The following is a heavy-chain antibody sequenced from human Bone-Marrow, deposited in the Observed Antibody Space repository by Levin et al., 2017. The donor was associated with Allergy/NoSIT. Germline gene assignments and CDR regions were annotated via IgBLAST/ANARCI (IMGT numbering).Heavy chain of an antibody. CDR2: IYPGDSDT. CDR3: AKIGEGDGFNDFDH. CDR1: GYIFTSYW. D-gene: IGHD5-24*01. J-gene: IGHJ4*02. Sequence: GESLKISCQGSGYIFTSYWIGWVRQMPGKGLEWMGIIYPGDSDTRYSPSFAGQVTISADESISTVYLQWSSLQASDTAIYYCAKIGEGDGFNDFDHWGQGSLVIVSS. V-gene: IGHV5-51*01.